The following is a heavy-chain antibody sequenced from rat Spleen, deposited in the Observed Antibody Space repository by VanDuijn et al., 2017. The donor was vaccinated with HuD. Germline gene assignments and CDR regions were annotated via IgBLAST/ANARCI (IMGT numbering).Heavy chain of an antibody. CDR1: GFTFNNYD. J-gene: IGHJ2*01. D-gene: IGHD1-3*01. CDR2: INPGGFNT. Sequence: EVQLVESGGGLVQPGRALKLSCEVSGFTFNNYDMAWIRQASTKGLEWVASINPGGFNTYYRDSLKGRFTISRANEKSTLYLQMDSMRSEDTATYYCARHAGDYGSFFDYWGQGVMVTVSS. V-gene: IGHV5-25*01. CDR3: ARHAGDYGSFFDY.